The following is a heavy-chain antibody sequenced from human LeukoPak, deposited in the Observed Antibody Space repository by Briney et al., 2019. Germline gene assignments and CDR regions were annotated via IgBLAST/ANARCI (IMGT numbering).Heavy chain of an antibody. V-gene: IGHV3-23*01. CDR1: GFTVSDYA. Sequence: QPGGSLRLSCAPSGFTVSDYAMSWVRQAPGKGLEWVSSIGHTLGSTYYTESVKGRFIISRDSSKNTVFLRMNSLRADDTAVYYCAKDPFYYVTGGPTWGQGILVTVSS. D-gene: IGHD3-10*01. J-gene: IGHJ4*02. CDR3: AKDPFYYVTGGPT. CDR2: IGHTLGST.